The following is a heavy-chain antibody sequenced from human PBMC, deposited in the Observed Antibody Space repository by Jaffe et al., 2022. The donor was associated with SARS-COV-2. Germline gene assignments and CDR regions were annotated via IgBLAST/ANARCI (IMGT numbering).Heavy chain of an antibody. V-gene: IGHV3-30*03. CDR3: ARGISGSYYYYYGMDV. CDR1: GFNFPAYG. D-gene: IGHD1-26*01. J-gene: IGHJ6*02. Sequence: QVQLVESGGGVVQPGRSLRLSCAASGFNFPAYGIHWVRQAPGKGLEWVAVVSSDGSNKYYADSVKGRFTISRDNSKNTMYLQMNSLRAEDTAVYYCARGISGSYYYYYGMDVWGQGTTVTVSS. CDR2: VSSDGSNK.